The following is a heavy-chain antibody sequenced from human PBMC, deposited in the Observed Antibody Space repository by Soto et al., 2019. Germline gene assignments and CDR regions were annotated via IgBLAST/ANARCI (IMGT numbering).Heavy chain of an antibody. CDR2: IYYSGST. D-gene: IGHD5-12*01. CDR3: ARGDGYNGYNWFDP. J-gene: IGHJ5*02. Sequence: QLQLQESGPGLVKPSETLSLTCTVSGGSISSSSYYWGWICQPPGKGLEWIGSIYYSGSTYYNPSLKSRVTISVDTSKNQFSLKLSSVTAADTAVYYCARGDGYNGYNWFDPWGQGTLVTVSS. V-gene: IGHV4-39*01. CDR1: GGSISSSSYY.